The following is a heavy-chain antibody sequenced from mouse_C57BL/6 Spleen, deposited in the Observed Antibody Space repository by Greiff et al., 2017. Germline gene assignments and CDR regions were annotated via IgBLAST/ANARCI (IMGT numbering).Heavy chain of an antibody. D-gene: IGHD2-1*01. CDR3: ARNYYGNYYYAMDY. CDR2: ISSGSSTI. Sequence: EVKLVESGGGLVKPGGSLKLSCAASGFTFSDYGMHWVRQAPEKGLEWVAYISSGSSTIYYADTVKGRFTISRDNAKNTLFLQMTSLRSEDTAMYYCARNYYGNYYYAMDYWGQGTSVTVSS. V-gene: IGHV5-17*01. CDR1: GFTFSDYG. J-gene: IGHJ4*01.